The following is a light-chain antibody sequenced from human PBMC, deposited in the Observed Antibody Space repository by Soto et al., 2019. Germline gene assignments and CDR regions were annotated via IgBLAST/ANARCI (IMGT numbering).Light chain of an antibody. CDR2: GDS. CDR1: SSNIGAGYD. V-gene: IGLV1-40*01. CDR3: QSYDNGLTDSVV. J-gene: IGLJ2*01. Sequence: QAVVTQPPSVSGAPGQKVTISCTGSSSNIGAGYDVNWYQQFPGTAPKLLIYGDSNRPSGVPDRFSGSKSGTSASLAITGLQAEDEADYYCQSYDNGLTDSVVFGGGTKLTVL.